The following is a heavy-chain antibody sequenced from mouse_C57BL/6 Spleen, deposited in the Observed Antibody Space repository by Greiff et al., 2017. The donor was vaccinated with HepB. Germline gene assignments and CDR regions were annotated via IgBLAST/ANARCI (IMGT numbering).Heavy chain of an antibody. J-gene: IGHJ1*03. CDR1: GFSLTSYG. Sequence: VQRVESGPGLVQPSQSLSITCTVSGFSLTSYGVHWVRQPPGKGLEWLGVIWSGGSTDYNAAFISRLSISKDNSKSQVFFKMNSLQADDTAIYYCAKNDYGSSYWYFDVWGTGTTVTVSS. CDR2: IWSGGST. CDR3: AKNDYGSSYWYFDV. D-gene: IGHD1-1*01. V-gene: IGHV2-4*01.